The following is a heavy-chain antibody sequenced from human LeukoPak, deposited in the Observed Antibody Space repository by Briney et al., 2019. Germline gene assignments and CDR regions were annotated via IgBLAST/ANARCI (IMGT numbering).Heavy chain of an antibody. V-gene: IGHV3-74*01. J-gene: IGHJ6*03. D-gene: IGHD1-1*01. CDR3: AKVPPIQLNYMDV. CDR2: INSDGSST. Sequence: PGGSLRLSCAASGFTFSSYWMHWVRQAPGKGLVWVSRINSDGSSTSYADSVKGRFTISRDNAKNTLYLQMNSLRAEDTAVYYCAKVPPIQLNYMDVWGKGTTVTVSS. CDR1: GFTFSSYW.